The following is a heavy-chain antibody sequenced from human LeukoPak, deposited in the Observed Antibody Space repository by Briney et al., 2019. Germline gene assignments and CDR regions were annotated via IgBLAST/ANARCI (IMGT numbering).Heavy chain of an antibody. J-gene: IGHJ6*03. Sequence: GASVRVSCTASGYTFTSYDINWVRQAPGQGLEWRGWMNPNSGNTGYAQKFQGRVTITRNTSISTAYMELSSLRSEDTAVYYCARGGRDYYGSGSKYYYYYMDVWGKGTTVTVSS. D-gene: IGHD3-10*01. CDR2: MNPNSGNT. CDR3: ARGGRDYYGSGSKYYYYYMDV. V-gene: IGHV1-8*03. CDR1: GYTFTSYD.